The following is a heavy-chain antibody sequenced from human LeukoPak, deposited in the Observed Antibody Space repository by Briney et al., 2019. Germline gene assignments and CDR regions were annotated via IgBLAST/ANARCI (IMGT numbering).Heavy chain of an antibody. J-gene: IGHJ4*02. CDR1: GFTFSNCA. D-gene: IGHD5-24*01. CDR2: IRGAST. Sequence: GGSLRLSCVTSGFTFSNCAMSWVRQAPGRGLEWVSTIRGASTFYSASVKGRFTISRDNSKNTLYLQMNSLRAEDTAIYYCAKDQAGDGYNSMWGQGTRVTISS. V-gene: IGHV3-23*01. CDR3: AKDQAGDGYNSM.